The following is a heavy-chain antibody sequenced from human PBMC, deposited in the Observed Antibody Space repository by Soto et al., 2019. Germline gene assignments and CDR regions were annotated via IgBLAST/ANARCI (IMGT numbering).Heavy chain of an antibody. V-gene: IGHV4-59*01. CDR2: IYYSGST. D-gene: IGHD3-22*01. J-gene: IGHJ6*02. CDR1: GGSISSYY. CDR3: ARENYYDSSYYYYGMDV. Sequence: ASETLSLTCTVSGGSISSYYWSWIRQPPGKGLEWIGYIYYSGSTNYNPSLKSRVTISVDTSKNQFSLKLSSVTAADTAVYYCARENYYDSSYYYYGMDVWGQGTTVTVSS.